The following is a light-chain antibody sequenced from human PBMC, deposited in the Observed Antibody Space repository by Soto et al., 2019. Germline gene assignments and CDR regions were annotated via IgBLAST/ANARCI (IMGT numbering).Light chain of an antibody. Sequence: EIVLTQSPATLSVSLGHSATHSCRASQSVSLSLAWYQMRPGQPPRLLIYGASTRATDIPARFSGSGSGTDFTLTISSLQSEDFAVYFCQQYHIWPSWTFGQGTKVELK. CDR3: QQYHIWPSWT. CDR2: GAS. V-gene: IGKV3-15*01. CDR1: QSVSLS. J-gene: IGKJ1*01.